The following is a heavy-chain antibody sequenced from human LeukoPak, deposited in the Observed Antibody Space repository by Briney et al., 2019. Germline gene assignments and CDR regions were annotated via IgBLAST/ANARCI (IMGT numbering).Heavy chain of an antibody. CDR1: GYTFTDYT. CDR3: ANPRYDSSGYYYVD. J-gene: IGHJ4*02. Sequence: PAASVKVSCKASGYTFTDYTMHWLRQAPGRRLDWMGWINGGSGNTKYSPEFQGRVTITRDTSASTAYMELSSLRSEDTAVYYCANPRYDSSGYYYVDWGQGTLVTVSS. V-gene: IGHV1-3*01. CDR2: INGGSGNT. D-gene: IGHD3-22*01.